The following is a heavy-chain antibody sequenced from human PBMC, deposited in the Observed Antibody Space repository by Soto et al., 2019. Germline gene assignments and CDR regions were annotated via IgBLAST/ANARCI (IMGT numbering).Heavy chain of an antibody. V-gene: IGHV3-74*01. D-gene: IGHD3-22*01. Sequence: GGSLRLSCAASGFTFSSYWMHWVRQAPGKGLVWVSRINSDGSSTSYADSVKGRFTISRDNAKNTLYLQLNSLRAEDTAVYYCAIRASYYDSSGYFDYWGQGTLVTVSS. CDR3: AIRASYYDSSGYFDY. CDR2: INSDGSST. CDR1: GFTFSSYW. J-gene: IGHJ4*02.